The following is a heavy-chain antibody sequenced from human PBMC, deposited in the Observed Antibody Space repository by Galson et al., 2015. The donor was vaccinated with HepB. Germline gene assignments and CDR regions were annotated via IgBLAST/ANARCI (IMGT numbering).Heavy chain of an antibody. J-gene: IGHJ2*01. D-gene: IGHD3-10*01. Sequence: RLSCAASGXTFSSYTMNWVRQAPGKGLESVSYISSTGTTMYYADSAKGRFTISRDNAQNSLYLQMNSLRDENTAVYYCARVYFGSGSSSAYWYFDLWGRGALVTVSS. CDR2: ISSTGTTM. CDR1: GXTFSSYT. CDR3: ARVYFGSGSSSAYWYFDL. V-gene: IGHV3-48*02.